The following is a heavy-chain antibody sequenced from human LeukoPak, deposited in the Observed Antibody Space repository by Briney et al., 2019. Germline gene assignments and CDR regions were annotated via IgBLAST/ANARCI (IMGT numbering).Heavy chain of an antibody. J-gene: IGHJ5*02. CDR2: ISSSGSTI. Sequence: GGSLRLSCAASGFTFSSYEMNWVRQAPGKGLEWVSYISSSGSTIYYADSVKGRFTISRDNAKNSLYLQMNSLRAEDTAVYYCAKDPGSSWYVGWFDPWGQGTLVTVSS. V-gene: IGHV3-48*03. CDR1: GFTFSSYE. CDR3: AKDPGSSWYVGWFDP. D-gene: IGHD6-13*01.